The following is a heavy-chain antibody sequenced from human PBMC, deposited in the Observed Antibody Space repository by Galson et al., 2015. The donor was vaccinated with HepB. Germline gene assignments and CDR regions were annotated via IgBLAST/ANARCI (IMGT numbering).Heavy chain of an antibody. Sequence: SLRLSCAASGFGFSGFWMGWVRQAPGKGLEWVANIKQDGDEKYYADALEGRFTISRDNAKNSLFLQMTGLRVEDTAVYYCVRDSQSYRGDDAFDLWGQGTMVTVFS. CDR3: VRDSQSYRGDDAFDL. J-gene: IGHJ3*01. V-gene: IGHV3-7*01. CDR2: IKQDGDEK. D-gene: IGHD3-10*01. CDR1: GFGFSGFW.